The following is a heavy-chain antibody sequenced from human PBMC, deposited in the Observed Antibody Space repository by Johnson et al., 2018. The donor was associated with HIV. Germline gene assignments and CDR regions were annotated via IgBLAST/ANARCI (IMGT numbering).Heavy chain of an antibody. D-gene: IGHD3-10*01. CDR2: ISYGGKNK. CDR1: GFTFSSYA. CDR3: ARSGYGSGSTHDAFDI. Sequence: QVQLVESGGGVVQPGRSLRLSCEASGFTFSSYAVHWVRQAPGKGLEWVALISYGGKNKYYADSVKGRFTISRDNSKNTLYLEMNSLRAEDTAVYYCARSGYGSGSTHDAFDIWGQGTMVTVSS. V-gene: IGHV3-30*04. J-gene: IGHJ3*02.